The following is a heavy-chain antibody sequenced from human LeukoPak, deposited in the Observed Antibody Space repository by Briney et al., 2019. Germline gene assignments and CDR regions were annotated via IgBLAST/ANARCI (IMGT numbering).Heavy chain of an antibody. CDR1: GYTFTSYG. CDR3: ARDRATIFGVVTPPFDY. D-gene: IGHD3-3*01. Sequence: GASVKVSCKASGYTFTSYGISWVRQAPGQGLEWMGWISAYNGNTNYAQKLQGRVTMTTDTSTSTAYMELRSLRSDDTAVYYCARDRATIFGVVTPPFDYWGQGTLVTVSS. V-gene: IGHV1-18*01. J-gene: IGHJ4*02. CDR2: ISAYNGNT.